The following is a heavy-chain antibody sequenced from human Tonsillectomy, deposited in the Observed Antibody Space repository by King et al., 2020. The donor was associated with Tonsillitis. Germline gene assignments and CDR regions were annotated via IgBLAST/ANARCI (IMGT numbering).Heavy chain of an antibody. V-gene: IGHV3-30*01. CDR1: GFTFNYFA. J-gene: IGHJ4*02. Sequence: VQLVESGVGVVQPGRSLRLSCAASGFTFNYFAMHWVRQAPGKGLEWVAIISYDGSNKYYVDSVKGRFTISRDNSNNTLYLQMKSLRAEDTAVYYCARGVGYSGHNYLPCFAYWGQGTLVTVSS. CDR3: ARGVGYSGHNYLPCFAY. D-gene: IGHD5-12*01. CDR2: ISYDGSNK.